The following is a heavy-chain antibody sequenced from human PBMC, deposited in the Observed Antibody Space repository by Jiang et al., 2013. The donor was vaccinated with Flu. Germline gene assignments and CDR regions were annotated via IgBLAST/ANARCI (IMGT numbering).Heavy chain of an antibody. CDR3: AKLRKRYYYYYGMDV. J-gene: IGHJ6*02. Sequence: ISGSGGSTYYADSVKGRFTISRDNSKNTLYLQMNSLRAEDTAVYYCAKLRKRYYYYYGMDVWGQGTTVTVSS. V-gene: IGHV3-23*01. CDR2: ISGSGGST.